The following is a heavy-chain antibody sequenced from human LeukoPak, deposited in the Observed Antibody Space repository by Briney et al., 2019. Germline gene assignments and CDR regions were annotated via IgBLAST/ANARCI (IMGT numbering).Heavy chain of an antibody. CDR2: FDPEDGET. CDR1: GYTLTELS. CDR3: ATESPITFGGVIVI. J-gene: IGHJ4*02. V-gene: IGHV1-24*01. D-gene: IGHD3-16*02. Sequence: ASVKVXCKVSGYTLTELSMHWVRQAPGKGLEWRGGFDPEDGETIYAQKFQGRVTMTEDTSTDTAYMELSSLRSEDTAVYYCATESPITFGGVIVIWGQGTLVTVSS.